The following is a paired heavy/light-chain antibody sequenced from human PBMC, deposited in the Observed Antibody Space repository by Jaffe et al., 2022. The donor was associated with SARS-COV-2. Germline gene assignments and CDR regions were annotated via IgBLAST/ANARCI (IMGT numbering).Heavy chain of an antibody. Sequence: QVQLVESGGGVVQPGRSLRLSCAASGFTFSSYAMHWVRQAPGKGLEWVAVISYDGSNKYYADSVKGRFTISRDNSKNTLYLQMNSLRAEDTAVYYCARGGQIYGDPSRSGFDYWGQGTLVTVSS. D-gene: IGHD4-17*01. V-gene: IGHV3-30*04. CDR3: ARGGQIYGDPSRSGFDY. CDR2: ISYDGSNK. CDR1: GFTFSSYA. J-gene: IGHJ4*02.
Light chain of an antibody. CDR3: NSRDSSGNLWV. CDR2: GKN. J-gene: IGLJ3*02. CDR1: SLRSYY. V-gene: IGLV3-19*01. Sequence: SSELTQDPAVSVALGQTVRITCQGDSLRSYYASWYQQKPGQAPVLVIYGKNNRPSGIPDRFSGSSSGNTASLTITGAQAEDEADYYCNSRDSSGNLWVFGGGTKLTVL.